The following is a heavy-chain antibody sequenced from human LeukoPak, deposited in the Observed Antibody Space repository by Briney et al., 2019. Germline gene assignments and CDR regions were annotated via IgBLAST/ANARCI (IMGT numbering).Heavy chain of an antibody. Sequence: PGGSLRLSCAASGFTFSSYWMSWVRPAPGKGLEWVSGINWNGGSTGYADSVKGRFTISRDNAKNSLYLQMNSLRAEDTALYYCARVSNMAAAGRGYWGQGTLVTVSS. V-gene: IGHV3-20*04. CDR1: GFTFSSYW. CDR3: ARVSNMAAAGRGY. J-gene: IGHJ4*02. CDR2: INWNGGST. D-gene: IGHD6-13*01.